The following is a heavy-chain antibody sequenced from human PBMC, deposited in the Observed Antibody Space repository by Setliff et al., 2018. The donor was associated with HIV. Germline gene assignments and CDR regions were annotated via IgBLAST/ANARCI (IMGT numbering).Heavy chain of an antibody. J-gene: IGHJ6*03. CDR2: ISSSRSTI. V-gene: IGHV3-48*01. CDR3: ARDGGSSPSPVSDYYYYYMDV. CDR1: GFTFSSYS. D-gene: IGHD1-26*01. Sequence: PGGSLRLSCAASGFTFSSYSMNWVRQAPGKGLEWVSYISSSRSTIYYADSGKGRFTISRDNAKNSVYLQMNSLRAEDTAVYYCARDGGSSPSPVSDYYYYYMDVWGEGTTVTVSS.